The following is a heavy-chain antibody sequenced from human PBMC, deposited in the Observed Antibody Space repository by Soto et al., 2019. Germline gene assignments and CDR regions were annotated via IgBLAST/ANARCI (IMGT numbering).Heavy chain of an antibody. D-gene: IGHD2-2*01. V-gene: IGHV4-31*03. J-gene: IGHJ4*02. CDR1: GGSISSGGYY. Sequence: QVQLQESGPGLVKPSQTLSLTCTVSGGSISSGGYYWSWIRQHPGKGLEWIGYIYYSGSTYYNPSLNSRVTISVDTSKNQFSLKLSSVTAAETAVYYCARSHCSSTSCYRHFDYWGQGTLVTVSS. CDR2: IYYSGST. CDR3: ARSHCSSTSCYRHFDY.